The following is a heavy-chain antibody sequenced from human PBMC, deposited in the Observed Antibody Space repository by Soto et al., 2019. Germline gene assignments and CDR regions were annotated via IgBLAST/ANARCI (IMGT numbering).Heavy chain of an antibody. Sequence: ASVKVSCKTSGGTFGDYTISWVRQTPGQGLEWMGDLIPLFNSAKYAPEFQGRLTITGDTSTSTAYMDLRNLKSEDTAVYYCTRGSFSSSWYWAYWGQGTQVTVSS. D-gene: IGHD6-13*01. CDR3: TRGSFSSSWYWAY. V-gene: IGHV1-69*06. J-gene: IGHJ4*02. CDR1: GGTFGDYT. CDR2: LIPLFNSA.